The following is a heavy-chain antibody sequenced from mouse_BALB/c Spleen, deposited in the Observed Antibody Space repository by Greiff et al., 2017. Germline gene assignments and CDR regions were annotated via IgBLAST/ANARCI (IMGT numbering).Heavy chain of an antibody. CDR2: ISYSGST. CDR1: GYSITSDYA. J-gene: IGHJ1*01. CDR3: ARGTTVPPWYFDV. Sequence: EVQLQESGPGLVKPSQSLSLTCTVTGYSITSDYAWNWIRQFPGNKLEWMGYISYSGSTSYNPSLKSRISITRDTSKNQFFLQLNSVTTEDTATYYCARGTTVPPWYFDVWGAGTTVTVSS. D-gene: IGHD1-1*01. V-gene: IGHV3-2*02.